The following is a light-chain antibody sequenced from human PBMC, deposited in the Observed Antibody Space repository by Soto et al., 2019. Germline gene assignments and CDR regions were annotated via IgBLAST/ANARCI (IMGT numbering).Light chain of an antibody. V-gene: IGLV1-47*01. CDR1: NPDIGSNF. Sequence: QSVLTQPPSASGTPGQRVTISCSGGNPDIGSNFVYWYQVVPGTTPKLLMYRNDQRPSGVPDRISGAKSGTSASLAISVLRSEDEADYYCAAWDDSLRAVIFGGGTKLTVL. J-gene: IGLJ2*01. CDR3: AAWDDSLRAVI. CDR2: RND.